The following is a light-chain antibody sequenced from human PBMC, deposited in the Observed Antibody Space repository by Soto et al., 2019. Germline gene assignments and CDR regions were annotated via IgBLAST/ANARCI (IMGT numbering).Light chain of an antibody. CDR3: QQYYSWPLT. V-gene: IGKV3-15*01. CDR2: GAS. Sequence: EKVMTQSPATLSVSPGESVTLSCRASQSVTTNLAWYQQKPGQAPRLLIYGASTGATDIPARFSGGGSGTEFTLTISSLQSADSAVYYCQQYYSWPLTFGQGTRLEIK. J-gene: IGKJ5*01. CDR1: QSVTTN.